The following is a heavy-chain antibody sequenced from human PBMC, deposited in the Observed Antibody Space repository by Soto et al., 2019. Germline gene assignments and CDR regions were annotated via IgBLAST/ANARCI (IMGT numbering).Heavy chain of an antibody. D-gene: IGHD5-12*01. CDR3: ARVGTDGYNHARFDD. CDR1: GASVSSGVYY. J-gene: IGHJ4*02. CDR2: IYYSGST. Sequence: PSGTLSPSCTVSGASVSSGVYYGSWIRQPPGKGLEWIGYIYYSGSTYYNPSLKSRVTISVDTSKNQFSLKLSSVTAADTAVYDCARVGTDGYNHARFDDWGQGTLVTFSS. V-gene: IGHV4-30-4*01.